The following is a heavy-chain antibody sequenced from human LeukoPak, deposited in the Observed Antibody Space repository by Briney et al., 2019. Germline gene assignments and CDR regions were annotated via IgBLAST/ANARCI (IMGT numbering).Heavy chain of an antibody. CDR3: GRGGDGIYI. CDR2: INQDEINS. J-gene: IGHJ3*02. Sequence: GGSLRLSCAVSGFTLWNYMMHWVRQAPGKGLVWVSRINQDEINSYADSVRGRFTISRGNAKGTLYLQMNSLRAEDTAVYFCGRGGDGIYIWGQGTTVIVSS. D-gene: IGHD3-10*01. CDR1: GFTLWNYM. V-gene: IGHV3-74*01.